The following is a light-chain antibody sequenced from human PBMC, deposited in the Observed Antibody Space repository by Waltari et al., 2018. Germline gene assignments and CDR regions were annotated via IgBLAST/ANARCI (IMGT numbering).Light chain of an antibody. V-gene: IGLV3-10*01. CDR3: YSTDSSGNHRV. CDR2: EDN. CDR1: ALPKKS. Sequence: SYELTQPPSVSVSPGQTARITCSGDALPKKSAYWYQQKSGQAPVLVIYEDNKRPSGIPERISGSSSGTMATLTVSGAQVEDEADYCCYSTDSSGNHRVFGGGTRLTVL. J-gene: IGLJ2*01.